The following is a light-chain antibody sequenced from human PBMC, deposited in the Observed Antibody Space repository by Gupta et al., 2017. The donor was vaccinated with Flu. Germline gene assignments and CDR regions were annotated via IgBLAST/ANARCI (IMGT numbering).Light chain of an antibody. V-gene: IGLV2-11*01. CDR3: GSYAVIYTWV. CDR2: SVT. J-gene: IGLJ3*02. CDR1: TIITFNY. Sequence: QSALTQPRSVSGSPGQSVTISCNGSTIITFNYVSWYQHHPGKAPKLMIYSVTMRPSWVPDRFSAAKSGNTASLTISGLQADDEADYYCGSYAVIYTWVFGGGTKLTVL.